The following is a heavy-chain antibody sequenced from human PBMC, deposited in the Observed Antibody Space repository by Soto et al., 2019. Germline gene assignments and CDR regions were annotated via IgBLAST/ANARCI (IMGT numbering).Heavy chain of an antibody. Sequence: VQLVQSGAEVKKPGSSVKVSCKASGGTFSSYAITWLRQAPGQGLEWMGGIIPIFGTANYAQKFQARVTFTADESTSTAYMELSSLRSEDTAVYYCARDRGPSSGYYPYLFDPLGQGTLVTVSS. J-gene: IGHJ5*02. D-gene: IGHD3-22*01. CDR1: GGTFSSYA. V-gene: IGHV1-69*12. CDR2: IIPIFGTA. CDR3: ARDRGPSSGYYPYLFDP.